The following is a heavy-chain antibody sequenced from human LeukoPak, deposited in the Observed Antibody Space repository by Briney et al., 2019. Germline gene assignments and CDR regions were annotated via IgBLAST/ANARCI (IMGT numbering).Heavy chain of an antibody. J-gene: IGHJ6*04. V-gene: IGHV4-59*01. CDR2: IYYTGST. CDR1: GGSISSYY. Sequence: SETLSLTCAVSGGSISSYYWSWIRQSPGKGLEWIGYIYYTGSTNYNPSLKSRVTISVDTSKNQFSLKLSSVTAADTAVYYCARGYCSSAICYEVDVWGKGTTVTVSS. D-gene: IGHD2-2*01. CDR3: ARGYCSSAICYEVDV.